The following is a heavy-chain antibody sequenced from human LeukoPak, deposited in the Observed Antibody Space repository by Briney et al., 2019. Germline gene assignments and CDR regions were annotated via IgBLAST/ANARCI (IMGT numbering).Heavy chain of an antibody. CDR2: IHSSDST. D-gene: IGHD2-21*01. V-gene: IGHV3-66*01. CDR1: GFTVNSNY. J-gene: IGHJ4*02. Sequence: GGSLRLSCVASGFTVNSNYMSWVRQVPGQGLEWVSAIHSSDSTYYADSVKGRFTISRDNSKNTVYLQMNSLRAEDTAVYFCAKALGPIVVNFDSWGQGTLVTVSS. CDR3: AKALGPIVVNFDS.